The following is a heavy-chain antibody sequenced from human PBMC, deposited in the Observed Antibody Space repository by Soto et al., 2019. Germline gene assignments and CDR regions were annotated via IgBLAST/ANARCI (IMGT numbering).Heavy chain of an antibody. CDR1: GGAFSSYA. CDR3: ARESTRHFWSGYWVD. V-gene: IGHV1-69*13. J-gene: IGHJ4*02. D-gene: IGHD3-3*02. Sequence: ASVKVSCKASGGAFSSYAISWVRQAPGEGLEWMGGIIPIFGTANYAQKFQGRVTITADESTSTAYMELSSLRSEDTAVYYCARESTRHFWSGYWVDSGQGTVVTVSS. CDR2: IIPIFGTA.